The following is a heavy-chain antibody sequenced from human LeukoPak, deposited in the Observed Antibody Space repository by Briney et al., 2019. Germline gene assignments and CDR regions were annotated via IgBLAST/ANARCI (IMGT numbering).Heavy chain of an antibody. Sequence: GRSLRLSCAASGFIFTNYAMQWVRQPPGQGLEWGAVLSPDGIYKYYSLSVKGRFTISRDKSTNTLFLQMNSLRVEDTAVYYCARTDIVGARPFDYWGQGILVTVSS. CDR1: GFIFTNYA. J-gene: IGHJ4*02. CDR2: LSPDGIYK. D-gene: IGHD1-26*01. V-gene: IGHV3-30*04. CDR3: ARTDIVGARPFDY.